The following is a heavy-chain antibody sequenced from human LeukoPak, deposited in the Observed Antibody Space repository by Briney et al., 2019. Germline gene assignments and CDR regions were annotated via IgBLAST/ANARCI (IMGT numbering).Heavy chain of an antibody. CDR3: AVWRGHVDFWSGPFDY. Sequence: ASVKVSCKAYGYTFTDHYLHWVRQAPGHALEWMGWINPKNDDTNYEQNFQGRITMTRDTSISTAYMELNSLKSDDTAVYYCAVWRGHVDFWSGPFDYWGQGTLVTVSS. CDR1: GYTFTDHY. D-gene: IGHD3-3*01. J-gene: IGHJ4*02. V-gene: IGHV1-2*02. CDR2: INPKNDDT.